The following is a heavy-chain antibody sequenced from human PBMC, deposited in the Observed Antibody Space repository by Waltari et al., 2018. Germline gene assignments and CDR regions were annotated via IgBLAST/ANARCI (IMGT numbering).Heavy chain of an antibody. V-gene: IGHV1-69*14. CDR3: ARYRPGDGYYLLPPDY. CDR1: GSTFSSYS. CDR2: IIPIFGTA. J-gene: IGHJ4*02. D-gene: IGHD3-22*01. Sequence: QVQLVQSGAEVKKPGSSVKVSCKASGSTFSSYSISWVRPAPGQGLEWMGGIIPIFGTATYAQKFQGRVTITADKSTSTDYMELSSLRSEDTAVYYCARYRPGDGYYLLPPDYWGQGTLVTVSS.